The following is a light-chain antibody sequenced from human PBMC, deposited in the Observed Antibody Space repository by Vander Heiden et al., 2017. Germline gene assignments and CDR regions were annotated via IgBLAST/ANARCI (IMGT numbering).Light chain of an antibody. CDR2: SNN. Sequence: QSVLTQTPSTSGTPGQRVTNTCSGSRTDIGSNTVNWYHPLPGTAPKLLINSNNQRPSGVPDRFSGSKSGTSASLAISGLQSEDEADYYCAAWDDSLNGPVFGGGTKLTVL. V-gene: IGLV1-44*01. CDR1: RTDIGSNT. J-gene: IGLJ3*02. CDR3: AAWDDSLNGPV.